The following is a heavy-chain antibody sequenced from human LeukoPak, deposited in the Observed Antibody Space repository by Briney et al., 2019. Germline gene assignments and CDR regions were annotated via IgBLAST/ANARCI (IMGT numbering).Heavy chain of an antibody. CDR1: GGSFSPYY. CDR2: INHSRST. V-gene: IGHV4-34*01. CDR3: ARVYYSSSYDYWYFDL. Sequence: SETLSLTCAVYGGSFSPYYWSWIRQSPDKGLEWIGEINHSRSTNYNPSLKSRVTISVDTSKNQFSLKLSSVTAADTAVYYCARVYYSSSYDYWYFDLWGRGTLVTVSS. D-gene: IGHD6-13*01. J-gene: IGHJ2*01.